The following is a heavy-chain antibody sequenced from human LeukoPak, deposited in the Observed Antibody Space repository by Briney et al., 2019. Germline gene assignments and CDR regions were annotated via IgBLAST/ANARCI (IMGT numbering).Heavy chain of an antibody. D-gene: IGHD6-6*01. CDR1: GGSFSGYY. CDR2: INHSGST. CDR3: ARGWDSSSSDAFDI. V-gene: IGHV4-34*01. Sequence: SETLSLTCAVYGGSFSGYYWSWIRQPPGKGLEWTGEINHSGSTNYNPSLKSRVTISVDTSKNQFSLKLSSVTAADTAVYYCARGWDSSSSDAFDIWDQGTMVTVSS. J-gene: IGHJ3*02.